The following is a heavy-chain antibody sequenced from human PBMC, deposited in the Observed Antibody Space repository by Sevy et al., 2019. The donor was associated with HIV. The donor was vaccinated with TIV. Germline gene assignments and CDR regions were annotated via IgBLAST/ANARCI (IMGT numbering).Heavy chain of an antibody. CDR1: GFTFSSYS. D-gene: IGHD3-10*01. CDR2: LSNSGAGT. Sequence: GGSLRLSCAASGFTFSSYSMSWVRQAPGKGLEWVSALSNSGAGTYYADSVKGRFTISRDNSKNTLYLQMNSLRAEDAAVYYCAKGPIVRHPDAFDIWGQGTMVTVS. J-gene: IGHJ3*02. CDR3: AKGPIVRHPDAFDI. V-gene: IGHV3-23*01.